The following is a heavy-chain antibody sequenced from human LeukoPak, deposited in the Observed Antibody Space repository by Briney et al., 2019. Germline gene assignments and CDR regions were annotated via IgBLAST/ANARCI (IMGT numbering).Heavy chain of an antibody. Sequence: SETLSLTCTVSGGSISNYYWSWIRQPPGQGLEWIGSIYYSGSTNYNPSLKSRVTISVDTSKNQFSLKLSSVTAADTAVYYCARRGYYYDSSGYYYFDYWGQGTLVTVSS. J-gene: IGHJ4*02. CDR2: IYYSGST. CDR3: ARRGYYYDSSGYYYFDY. V-gene: IGHV4-59*01. CDR1: GGSISNYY. D-gene: IGHD3-22*01.